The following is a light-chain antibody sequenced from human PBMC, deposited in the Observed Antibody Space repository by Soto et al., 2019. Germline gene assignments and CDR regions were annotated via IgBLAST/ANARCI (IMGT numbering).Light chain of an antibody. CDR2: KAS. CDR3: QQYNTYWT. V-gene: IGKV1-5*03. Sequence: DIQMTQSPSILSASVGDRVTITCRASQSISSWLAWYQQKPGKAPNLLIYKASHLENGVPSRFSGSGSGTEFTLTISSLQPDDFATYYCQQYNTYWTFGQGTKVDIK. CDR1: QSISSW. J-gene: IGKJ1*01.